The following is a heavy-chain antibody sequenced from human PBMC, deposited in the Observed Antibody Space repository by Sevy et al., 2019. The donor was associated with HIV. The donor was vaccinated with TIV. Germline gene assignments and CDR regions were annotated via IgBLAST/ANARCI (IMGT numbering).Heavy chain of an antibody. D-gene: IGHD5-18*01. CDR1: GFTFSSYW. J-gene: IGHJ4*02. CDR2: INSDGSST. V-gene: IGHV3-74*01. CDR3: ARVIRDTAIYPFDY. Sequence: GGSLRLSCAASGFTFSSYWMHWVRQAPGKGLVWVSRINSDGSSTSYADSVKGRFTISRDNAKNTLYLQMNSLRAEDTAVYYCARVIRDTAIYPFDYWGQGTLVTVSS.